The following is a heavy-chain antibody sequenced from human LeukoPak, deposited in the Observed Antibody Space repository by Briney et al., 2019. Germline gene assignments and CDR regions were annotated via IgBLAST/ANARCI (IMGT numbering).Heavy chain of an antibody. V-gene: IGHV4-39*01. D-gene: IGHD4-23*01. Sequence: PSETLSLTCTVSGGSISSSSYYWGWIRQPPGKGLEWIGSIYYSGSTYYNPSLKSRVTISVDTSKNQFSLKLSSVTAADTAVYYCARHDGNTVVTPFDPWGQGTLVTVSS. CDR3: ARHDGNTVVTPFDP. J-gene: IGHJ5*02. CDR1: GGSISSSSYY. CDR2: IYYSGST.